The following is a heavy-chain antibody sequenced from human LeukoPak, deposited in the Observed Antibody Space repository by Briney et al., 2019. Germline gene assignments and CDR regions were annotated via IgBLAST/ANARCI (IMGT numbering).Heavy chain of an antibody. V-gene: IGHV3-30*04. D-gene: IGHD1-1*01. CDR1: GVTFSTYA. J-gene: IGHJ6*03. CDR3: ARGQGVHGYYYTDV. Sequence: GGSLRLSCEASGVTFSTYAMHWVRQAPGKGLEWLAVISYDGSSKYYADSVKGRFTISRDNSKNTLYLQMNSLRAEDTAMYYCARGQGVHGYYYTDVWGKGTTVTISS. CDR2: ISYDGSSK.